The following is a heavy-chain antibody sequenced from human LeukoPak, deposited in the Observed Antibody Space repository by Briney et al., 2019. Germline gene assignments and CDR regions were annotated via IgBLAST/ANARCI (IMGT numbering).Heavy chain of an antibody. D-gene: IGHD3-22*01. CDR2: INHSGST. V-gene: IGHV4-34*01. J-gene: IGHJ4*02. Sequence: PSETLSLTCTVSGVSISGYYWSWIRQPPGKGLEWIGEINHSGSTNYNPSLKSRVTISVDTSKNQFSLKLSSVTAADTAVYYCARRLTMIVVKRYYFAYWGQGTLVTVSS. CDR1: GVSISGYY. CDR3: ARRLTMIVVKRYYFAY.